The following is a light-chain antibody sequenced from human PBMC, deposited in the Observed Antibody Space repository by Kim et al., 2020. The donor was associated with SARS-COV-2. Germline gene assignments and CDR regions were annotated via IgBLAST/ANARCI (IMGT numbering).Light chain of an antibody. CDR1: QSVGSN. CDR2: GAS. CDR3: QQYNNWPPPYS. V-gene: IGKV3-15*01. J-gene: IGKJ2*03. Sequence: EIVMTQSPATLSVSPGKRATLSCRASQSVGSNLAWYQQKPGQAPRLLIYGASTRATGIPARFSGSGSATEFTLTISSLQSEDFAVYYCQQYNNWPPPYSFGQGTKLEI.